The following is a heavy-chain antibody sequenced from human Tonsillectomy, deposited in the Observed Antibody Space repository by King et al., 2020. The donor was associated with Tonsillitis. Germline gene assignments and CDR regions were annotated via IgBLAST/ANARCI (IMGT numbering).Heavy chain of an antibody. D-gene: IGHD3-10*01. CDR1: GFTFSTYG. V-gene: IGHV3-30*18. Sequence: VQLVESGGGVVQPGRSLRLSCAASGFTFSTYGMHWVRQAPGKGLEWVAVISYDGSYKYYGNSVKGRFTISRDTSKNKLYLQMNSLRAEETAVYYCAKVQHQLWFGDSYYFDYWGQGTLVTVSS. CDR3: AKVQHQLWFGDSYYFDY. CDR2: ISYDGSYK. J-gene: IGHJ4*02.